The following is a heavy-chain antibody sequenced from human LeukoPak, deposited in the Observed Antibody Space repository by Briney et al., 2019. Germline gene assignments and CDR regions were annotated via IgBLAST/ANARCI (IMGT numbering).Heavy chain of an antibody. V-gene: IGHV1-69*05. Sequence: GASVTVSCKASGGTFSRYAISWVRQAPGQGLGWMGGIIPIFGTANYAQKFQGRVTITTDESTSTAYMELSSLRSEDTAVYYCASLRGVAGNADDYWGQGTLVTVSS. CDR2: IIPIFGTA. CDR1: GGTFSRYA. D-gene: IGHD4-23*01. J-gene: IGHJ4*02. CDR3: ASLRGVAGNADDY.